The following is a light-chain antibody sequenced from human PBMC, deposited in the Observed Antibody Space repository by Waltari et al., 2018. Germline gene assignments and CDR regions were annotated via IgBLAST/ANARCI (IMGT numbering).Light chain of an antibody. J-gene: IGLJ1*01. CDR3: AAWDDSLSGFV. CDR2: TND. CDR1: RSNIGSNA. V-gene: IGLV1-44*01. Sequence: QSVLTQPHSASGTPGQRVTISCSGSRSNIGSNAVHWYQQVPGTAPKLLIYTNDQRPSGVPDRFSGSKSGTSASLAISGLQSEDEAGYYCAAWDDSLSGFVFGTGTKVTVL.